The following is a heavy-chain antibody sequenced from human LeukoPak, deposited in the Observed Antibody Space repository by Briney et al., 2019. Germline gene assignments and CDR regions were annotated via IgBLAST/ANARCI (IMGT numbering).Heavy chain of an antibody. V-gene: IGHV1-2*02. D-gene: IGHD3-10*01. CDR1: GYTFTGYY. Sequence: EASVKVSCKTSGYTFTGYYMHWVRQAPGQGLEWMGWINPNSGGTNYAQKFQGRVTMTRDTSISTAYMELSRLRSDDTAVYYCARDGRITMVRGVIRFDYWGQGTLVTVSS. CDR2: INPNSGGT. J-gene: IGHJ4*02. CDR3: ARDGRITMVRGVIRFDY.